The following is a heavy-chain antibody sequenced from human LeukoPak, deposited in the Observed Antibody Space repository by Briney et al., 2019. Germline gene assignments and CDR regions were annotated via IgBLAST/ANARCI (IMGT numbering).Heavy chain of an antibody. J-gene: IGHJ6*02. V-gene: IGHV4-34*01. CDR3: ARGRYSGSYYGIRYYYYGMDV. Sequence: SETLSLTCAVYGGSLSGYYWSWIRQPPGKGLEWIGEINHSGSTNYNPSLKSRVTISVDTSKNQFSLKLSSVTAADTAVYYCARGRYSGSYYGIRYYYYGMDVWGQGTTVTVSS. CDR1: GGSLSGYY. D-gene: IGHD1-26*01. CDR2: INHSGST.